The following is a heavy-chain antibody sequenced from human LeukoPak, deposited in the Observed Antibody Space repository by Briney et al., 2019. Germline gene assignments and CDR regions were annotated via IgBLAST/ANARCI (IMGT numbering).Heavy chain of an antibody. D-gene: IGHD6-13*01. CDR2: INPNSGGT. J-gene: IGHJ4*02. CDR3: ARDLRRRIAAAVPFDY. CDR1: GYTFTGYY. Sequence: GASVKVSCKASGYTFTGYYMHWVRQAPGQGLEWMGWINPNSGGTNYAQKFQGRVTMTRDTSISTAYMELSRLRSDDTAVYYCARDLRRRIAAAVPFDYWGQGTLVTVSS. V-gene: IGHV1-2*02.